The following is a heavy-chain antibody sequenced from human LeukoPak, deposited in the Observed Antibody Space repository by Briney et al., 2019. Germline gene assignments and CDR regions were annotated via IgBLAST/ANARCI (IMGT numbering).Heavy chain of an antibody. CDR1: GGSISSHY. V-gene: IGHV4-59*11. D-gene: IGHD2-2*01. Sequence: SETLSLTSTVSGGSISSHYWSWIRQPPGKGLEWIGYIYYSGSTNYNPSLKSRVTISVDTSKNQFSLKLSSVTAADTAVYYCARGAPLIVVVPAAKSHRYYMDVWGKGTTVTVSS. CDR2: IYYSGST. CDR3: ARGAPLIVVVPAAKSHRYYMDV. J-gene: IGHJ6*03.